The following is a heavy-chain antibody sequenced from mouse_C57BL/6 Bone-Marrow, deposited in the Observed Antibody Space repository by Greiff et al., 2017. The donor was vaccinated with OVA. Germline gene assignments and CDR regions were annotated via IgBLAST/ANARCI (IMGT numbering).Heavy chain of an antibody. CDR1: GYTFTSYG. Sequence: VQLQQSGAELARPGASVKLSCKASGYTFTSYGISWVKQRTGQGLEWIGEIYPRSGNTYYNEKFKGKATLTADKYSSTAYMQLSSLTSEDSAVYVCAPLYGNLRYFDVWGTGTTVTVAS. V-gene: IGHV1-81*01. CDR2: IYPRSGNT. J-gene: IGHJ1*03. CDR3: APLYGNLRYFDV. D-gene: IGHD2-1*01.